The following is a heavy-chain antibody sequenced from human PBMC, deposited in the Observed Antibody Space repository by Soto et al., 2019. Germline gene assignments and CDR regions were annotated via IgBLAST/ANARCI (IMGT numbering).Heavy chain of an antibody. CDR3: GHSPLYYDILTGYYPYFDY. J-gene: IGHJ4*02. V-gene: IGHV2-5*02. CDR1: GFSLSTSGVG. D-gene: IGHD3-9*01. CDR2: IYWDDDK. Sequence: QITLKESGPTLVKPTQTLTLTCTFSGFSLSTSGVGVGWIRQPPGKALEWLALIYWDDDKRYSPSLKSRLTITKDTSKNQVVLTMTNMDPVDTATYYCGHSPLYYDILTGYYPYFDYWGQGTLVTVSS.